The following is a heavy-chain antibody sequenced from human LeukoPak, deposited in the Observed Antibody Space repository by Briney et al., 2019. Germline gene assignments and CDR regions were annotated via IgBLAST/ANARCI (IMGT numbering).Heavy chain of an antibody. J-gene: IGHJ4*02. V-gene: IGHV1-18*01. Sequence: ASVKVSCKASGYTFTSYGISWVRQAPGQGLEWMGWISAYNGNTNYAQKLQGRVTMTRNTSISTAYMELSSLRSEDTAVYYCASFQKQVWGQGPLVTVSS. CDR2: ISAYNGNT. CDR3: ASFQKQV. CDR1: GYTFTSYG.